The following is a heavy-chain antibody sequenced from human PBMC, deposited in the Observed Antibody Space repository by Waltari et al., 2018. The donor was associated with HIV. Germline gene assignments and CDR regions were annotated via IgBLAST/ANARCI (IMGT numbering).Heavy chain of an antibody. J-gene: IGHJ4*02. V-gene: IGHV3-33*01. Sequence: QVQPVESGGGVVQPGRSLRLSCAGSGFTFTTYGMHWVRQAPGNGLEWVALIWHDGSKTYYADSLKGRFTISRDNSKNTLYLQMNSLRGEDTAVYYCARQVGAALFDYWGQGALVTVSS. D-gene: IGHD1-26*01. CDR1: GFTFTTYG. CDR2: IWHDGSKT. CDR3: ARQVGAALFDY.